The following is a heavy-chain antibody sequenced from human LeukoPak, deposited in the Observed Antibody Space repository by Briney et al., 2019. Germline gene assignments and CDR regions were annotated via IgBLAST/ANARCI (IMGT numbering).Heavy chain of an antibody. J-gene: IGHJ6*03. CDR3: AKNSGYCSGGSCYSWDYYYYYMDV. V-gene: IGHV3-7*01. CDR2: IKEDGTEK. Sequence: PGRSLRLSCAASGFTFSFYWMSWVRQAPGKGLEWVAKIKEDGTEKNYVDSVKGRFTISRDNAKNSLYLQMSSLRAEDTAVYYCAKNSGYCSGGSCYSWDYYYYYMDVWGKGTTVTVSS. D-gene: IGHD2-15*01. CDR1: GFTFSFYW.